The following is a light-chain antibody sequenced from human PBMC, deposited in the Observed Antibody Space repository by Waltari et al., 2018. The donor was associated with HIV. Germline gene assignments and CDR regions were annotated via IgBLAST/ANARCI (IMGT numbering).Light chain of an antibody. CDR1: DSDIGSSNY. V-gene: IGLV2-14*01. J-gene: IGLJ3*02. Sequence: QSALTRPASVSASLRQSITISCIGTDSDIGSSNYVSWYQCHPDRAPKLVIYDVNFRPSGIPFRFSGSKSGNTASLTISGLQADDEGDYYCSSYVTNGSLVFGGGTKVTVL. CDR3: SSYVTNGSLV. CDR2: DVN.